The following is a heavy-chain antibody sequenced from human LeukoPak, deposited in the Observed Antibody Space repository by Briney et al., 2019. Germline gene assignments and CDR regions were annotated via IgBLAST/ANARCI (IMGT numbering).Heavy chain of an antibody. J-gene: IGHJ5*02. D-gene: IGHD6-19*01. CDR3: ARGDSGWYLFS. Sequence: ASVKVSCKASRYTFSNYDINWVRQATGQGLEWMGWMSPNSGNTGYAQKFQGRVTMTRNTSISTAYMELTSLRSEDTAVYYCARGDSGWYLFSWGQGTLVTVSS. CDR1: RYTFSNYD. CDR2: MSPNSGNT. V-gene: IGHV1-8*01.